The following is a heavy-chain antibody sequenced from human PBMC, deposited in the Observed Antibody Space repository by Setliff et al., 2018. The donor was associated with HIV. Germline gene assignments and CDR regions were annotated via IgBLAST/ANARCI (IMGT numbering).Heavy chain of an antibody. CDR3: AKDRLEWLAPDGFDI. CDR2: IWYDGSNK. D-gene: IGHD3-3*01. Sequence: PGGSLRLSCAASGFIFSDYGIHWVRQAPGKGLEWVALIWYDGSNKYYADSVKGRFTISRDNSKNTLYLQMSSLRAEDTAVYYCAKDRLEWLAPDGFDIWGLGTMVTVSS. J-gene: IGHJ3*02. V-gene: IGHV3-33*06. CDR1: GFIFSDYG.